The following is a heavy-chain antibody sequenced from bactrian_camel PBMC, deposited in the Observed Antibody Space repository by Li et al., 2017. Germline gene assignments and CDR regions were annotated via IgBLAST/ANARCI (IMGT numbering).Heavy chain of an antibody. J-gene: IGHJ4*01. Sequence: HVQLVESGGGSVQTGGSLRLSCKPSFFILDDFDMMWYRQAPGNECELVSSISGDGTTNYVDSVKGRFTISRDNAKKTLYLQMNALKTDDTAVYYCAAPIPESGGYCVGPSALQFGNMGQGTQVTVS. CDR1: FFILDDFD. CDR2: ISGDGTT. D-gene: IGHD2*01. V-gene: IGHV3S61*01.